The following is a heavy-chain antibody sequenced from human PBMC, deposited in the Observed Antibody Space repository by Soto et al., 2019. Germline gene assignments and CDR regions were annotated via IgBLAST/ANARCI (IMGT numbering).Heavy chain of an antibody. CDR1: GGSITSSSHY. V-gene: IGHV4-39*01. J-gene: IGHJ4*02. Sequence: PSETLSLTCTVSGGSITSSSHYWGWIRQPPGKGLECIGNIYYDGNTYYNPSLKSRVTISLDTSKNQFSLRLNSVTAADTAVYYCARSSITPRLFMYPFYYWGQGTLVTVSS. CDR2: IYYDGNT. CDR3: ARSSITPRLFMYPFYY. D-gene: IGHD3-3*01.